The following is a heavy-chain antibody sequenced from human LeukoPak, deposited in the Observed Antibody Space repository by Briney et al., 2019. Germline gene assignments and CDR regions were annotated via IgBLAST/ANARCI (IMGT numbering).Heavy chain of an antibody. CDR1: GFTFDDYA. V-gene: IGHV3-9*01. CDR2: ISWNSGSI. Sequence: PGGSLRLSCAASGFTFDDYAMHWVRQAPGKGLEWVSGISWNSGSIGYADSVKGRFTISRDNAKNSLYLQMNSLRAEDTAVYYCARGAIRTFDYWGQGTLVTVSS. D-gene: IGHD3-16*01. J-gene: IGHJ4*02. CDR3: ARGAIRTFDY.